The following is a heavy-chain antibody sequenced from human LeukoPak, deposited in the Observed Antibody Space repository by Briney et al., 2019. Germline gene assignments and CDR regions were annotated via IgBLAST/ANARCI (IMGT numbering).Heavy chain of an antibody. CDR1: GYTFTGYY. D-gene: IGHD5-18*01. J-gene: IGHJ6*03. CDR2: INPNSGGT. V-gene: IGHV1-2*03. Sequence: LVASVKVSCKASGYTFTGYYMHWVRQAPGQGLEWMGWINPNSGGTNYAQKFQGRVTMTRDTSTSTVYMELSSLRSEDTAVYYCARGGEYSYGYRRYYYYYMDVWGKGTTVTISS. CDR3: ARGGEYSYGYRRYYYYYMDV.